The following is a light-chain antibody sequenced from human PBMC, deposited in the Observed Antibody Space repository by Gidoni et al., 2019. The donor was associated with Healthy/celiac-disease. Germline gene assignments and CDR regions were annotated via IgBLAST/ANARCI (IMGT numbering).Light chain of an antibody. Sequence: DIVMLQSPDYLAVSRGERATINCKSRQSVLYSSNNKNYLAWYQQKPGQPPKLLIYWASTRESGVPDRFSGSGSGTDFTLTISSLQAEDVAVYYCQQYYSTPRTFGQGTKVEIK. CDR1: QSVLYSSNNKNY. CDR3: QQYYSTPRT. CDR2: WAS. J-gene: IGKJ1*01. V-gene: IGKV4-1*01.